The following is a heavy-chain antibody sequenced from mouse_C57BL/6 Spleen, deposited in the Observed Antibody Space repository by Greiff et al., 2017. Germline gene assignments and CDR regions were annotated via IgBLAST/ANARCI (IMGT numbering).Heavy chain of an antibody. D-gene: IGHD1-1*01. CDR3: AVTGRGRSYVD. J-gene: IGHJ2*01. CDR1: GYSFTGYY. V-gene: IGHV1-31*01. Sequence: EVQLQQSGPELVKPGASVKISCKASGYSFTGYYMHWVKQSHGHILDWIGEIYPNNGVSSYNQKFKGKATLTVDKSSSTAYMELRSLTSEDSAVYYCAVTGRGRSYVDWGTGTTLTVSS. CDR2: IYPNNGVS.